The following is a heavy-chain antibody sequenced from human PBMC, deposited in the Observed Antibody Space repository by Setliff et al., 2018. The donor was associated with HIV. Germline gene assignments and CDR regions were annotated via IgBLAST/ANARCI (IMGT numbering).Heavy chain of an antibody. CDR2: INSYNGNT. CDR1: GYTFTTYG. Sequence: ASVKVSCKASGYTFTTYGINWVRRAPGQGLEWMGWINSYNGNTKYAQKFQGRVTMTTDTSTTTSFLELRSLKADDTAVYYCSRSGVPPYYYYGMDVWDQGTTVTVSS. J-gene: IGHJ6*02. CDR3: SRSGVPPYYYYGMDV. V-gene: IGHV1-18*04. D-gene: IGHD3-10*01.